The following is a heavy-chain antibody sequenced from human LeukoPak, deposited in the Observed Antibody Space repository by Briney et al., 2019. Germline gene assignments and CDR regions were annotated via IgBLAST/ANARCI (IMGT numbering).Heavy chain of an antibody. Sequence: PGGSLRLSCAASGFTFSSYAMHWVRQAPGKGLEWVAVISYDGSNKYYADSVKGRFTISRDNSKNTLYLQMNSLRAQDTAVYYCARLSGYLYYYYYGMDVWGQGTTVTVSS. J-gene: IGHJ6*02. CDR1: GFTFSSYA. D-gene: IGHD3-10*01. CDR2: ISYDGSNK. V-gene: IGHV3-30*04. CDR3: ARLSGYLYYYYYGMDV.